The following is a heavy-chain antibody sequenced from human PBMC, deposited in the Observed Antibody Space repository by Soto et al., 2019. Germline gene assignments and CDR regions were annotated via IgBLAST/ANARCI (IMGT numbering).Heavy chain of an antibody. CDR1: GYTITGNY. D-gene: IGHD1-20*01. Sequence: GASVKVSCKDSGYTITGNYTHWGGQAPAQGHEGMGWINPNSGGTNYAQKFQGWVTMTRDTSISTAYMELSRLRSDDTAVYYCSIDAYSWTRDVMDFCGQGTTVTGSS. V-gene: IGHV1-2*04. J-gene: IGHJ6*02. CDR3: SIDAYSWTRDVMDF. CDR2: INPNSGGT.